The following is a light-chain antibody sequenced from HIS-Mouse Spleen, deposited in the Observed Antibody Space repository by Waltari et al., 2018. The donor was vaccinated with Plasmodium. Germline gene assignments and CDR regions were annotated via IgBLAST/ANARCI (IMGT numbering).Light chain of an antibody. J-gene: IGLJ2*01. CDR1: SSGVGGYNY. V-gene: IGLV2-8*01. CDR3: SSYAGSNNLV. Sequence: QSAPTQPPSAAGSPGQSVTISCTGTSSGVGGYNYVAWYQQHPGKAPTLMIYEVSHRPSGVPDRFSGSKSGNAASLTVSGLQAEDAADYYCSSYAGSNNLVFGGGTKLTVL. CDR2: EVS.